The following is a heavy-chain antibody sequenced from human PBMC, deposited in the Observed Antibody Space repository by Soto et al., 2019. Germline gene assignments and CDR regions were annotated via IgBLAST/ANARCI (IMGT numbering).Heavy chain of an antibody. J-gene: IGHJ4*02. Sequence: EVQLLESGGGLVQPGGSLRLSCEASGFTFSSYAMSWVRQAPGKGLEWVSAISGSGGSTYYADSVKGRFTISRDNSKNTLYLQMNSLRAEDTAVYYCAKDRGRWLQLIDYWGQGTLVTVSS. CDR2: ISGSGGST. CDR3: AKDRGRWLQLIDY. V-gene: IGHV3-23*01. CDR1: GFTFSSYA. D-gene: IGHD1-1*01.